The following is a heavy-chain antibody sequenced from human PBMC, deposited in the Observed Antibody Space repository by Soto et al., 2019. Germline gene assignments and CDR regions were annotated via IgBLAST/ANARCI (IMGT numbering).Heavy chain of an antibody. D-gene: IGHD6-13*01. CDR1: GFTFSSYP. Sequence: QVQLVESGGGVVQPGRSLRLSCAASGFTFSSYPMHWVRQAPGKGPEWVAVISVNGNNIHYGDSVKGRFTISRDNSKNTLYLQMSSLRVEDTAEYYCARSHSSSWHWFDPWGQGTLVTVSS. V-gene: IGHV3-30-3*01. CDR3: ARSHSSSWHWFDP. J-gene: IGHJ5*02. CDR2: ISVNGNNI.